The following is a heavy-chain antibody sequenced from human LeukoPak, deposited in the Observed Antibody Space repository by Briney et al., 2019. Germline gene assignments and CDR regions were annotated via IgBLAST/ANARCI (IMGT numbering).Heavy chain of an antibody. CDR1: GYSFTTYW. D-gene: IGHD3-9*01. CDR2: IYAGDSDT. CDR3: ARGRGRYFDWLLYGFDR. J-gene: IGHJ4*02. Sequence: GESLKISCQGSGYSFTTYWIGWVRQMPGKGLEWMGIIYAGDSDTRYSPAFQGQVTISADKSISTAYLQWGGLKASARAMYYCARGRGRYFDWLLYGFDRWGQGTLVTVSS. V-gene: IGHV5-51*01.